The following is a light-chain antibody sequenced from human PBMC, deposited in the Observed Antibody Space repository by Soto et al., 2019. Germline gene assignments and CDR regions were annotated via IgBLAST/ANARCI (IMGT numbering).Light chain of an antibody. J-gene: IGLJ1*01. CDR1: SSDVGNYNL. Sequence: QSALTQPASVSGSPGQSITIPCTGTSSDVGNYNLVSWYQQHPGNVPKLIIYEGSKRPSGVSNRFSGSKSGNTASLTISGLQAEDEAEYYCCSYAGSWGFFGTGTKVTVL. V-gene: IGLV2-23*01. CDR3: CSYAGSWGF. CDR2: EGS.